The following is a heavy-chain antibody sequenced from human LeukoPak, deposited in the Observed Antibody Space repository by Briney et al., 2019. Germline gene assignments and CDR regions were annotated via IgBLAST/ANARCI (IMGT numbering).Heavy chain of an antibody. V-gene: IGHV4-34*01. Sequence: SETLSLTCAVYGGSFSGYYWSWIRQPPGKGLVWIGEINHSGSTNYNPSLKSRVTISVDTSKNQFSLKLSSVTAADTAVYYCARGVVSFDYWGQGTLVTVSS. CDR1: GGSFSGYY. J-gene: IGHJ4*02. CDR3: ARGVVSFDY. CDR2: INHSGST. D-gene: IGHD2-15*01.